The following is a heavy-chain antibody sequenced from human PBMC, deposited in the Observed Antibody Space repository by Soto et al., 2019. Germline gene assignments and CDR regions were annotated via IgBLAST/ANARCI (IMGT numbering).Heavy chain of an antibody. CDR2: INQDGGEK. CDR3: ARDRITLNYYNYGVDV. CDR1: GFTFSSYW. J-gene: IGHJ6*02. V-gene: IGHV3-7*03. D-gene: IGHD1-20*01. Sequence: GGSLRLSCAVSGFTFSSYWMSWVRQAPGKGLEWVANINQDGGEKYYVDSVKGRFTISRDNAKNSLYLQMNGLRAEDTAIYYCARDRITLNYYNYGVDVWGQGTTVTVSS.